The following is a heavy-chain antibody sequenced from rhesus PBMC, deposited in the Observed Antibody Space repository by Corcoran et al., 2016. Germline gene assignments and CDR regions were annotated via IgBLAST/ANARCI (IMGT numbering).Heavy chain of an antibody. J-gene: IGHJ6*01. D-gene: IGHD1-20*01. CDR1: GGSISDSSR. CDR3: AKTHKAYSWNNVVVLDS. V-gene: IGHV4S10*01. Sequence: QVQLPESGPGVVTPSETLSLTRAVSGGSISDSSRWSWIRQPPGKGQEWIGYIYGSSTSTNDNPSLKSRVTLAKDTSKNQLSVKLSSVTAADTAVYYCAKTHKAYSWNNVVVLDSWGQGVVVTVSS. CDR2: IYGSSTST.